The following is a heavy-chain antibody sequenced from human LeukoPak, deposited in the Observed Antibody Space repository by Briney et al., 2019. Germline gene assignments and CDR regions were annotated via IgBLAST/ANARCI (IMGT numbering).Heavy chain of an antibody. CDR2: IYWNDNK. CDR1: GFSFSTSGVG. Sequence: SGPTLVNPTQTLTLTCTFSGFSFSTSGVGVGWIRQPPGKALEWHALIYWNDNKRYSPSLKNRLTITKDTCKNQVVLTMTNMDPVDTATYYCAHSEESGYSAFDYWGQGTLVTVSS. CDR3: AHSEESGYSAFDY. D-gene: IGHD5-24*01. V-gene: IGHV2-5*01. J-gene: IGHJ4*02.